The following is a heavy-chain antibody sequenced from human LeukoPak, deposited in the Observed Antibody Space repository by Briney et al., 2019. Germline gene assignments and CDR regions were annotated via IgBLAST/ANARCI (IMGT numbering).Heavy chain of an antibody. CDR1: GGSISSGSYY. J-gene: IGHJ3*02. Sequence: SETLSLTCTVSGGSISSGSYYWSWIRQPAGKGLEWIGRIYTSGSTNYNPSLKSRVTISVDTSKNQFSLKLSSVTAADTAVYFCAREGRRATAAGPDAFDIWGQGTMVTVSS. D-gene: IGHD6-13*01. CDR2: IYTSGST. V-gene: IGHV4-61*02. CDR3: AREGRRATAAGPDAFDI.